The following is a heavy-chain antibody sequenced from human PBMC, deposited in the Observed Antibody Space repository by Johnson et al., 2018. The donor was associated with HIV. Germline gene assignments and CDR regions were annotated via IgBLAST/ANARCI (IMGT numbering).Heavy chain of an antibody. V-gene: IGHV3-11*04. CDR1: GFTFSNAW. Sequence: QVQLVESGGGVIRPGGSLRLSCAASGFTFSNAWMSWVRQAPGKGLEWVSYISSGAGTIYYADSVRGRFTISRDNAKNSLYLQMNSLRAEDTAVYYCARDNWNDADGAFDIWGQGTMVTVSS. D-gene: IGHD1-20*01. CDR2: ISSGAGTI. J-gene: IGHJ3*02. CDR3: ARDNWNDADGAFDI.